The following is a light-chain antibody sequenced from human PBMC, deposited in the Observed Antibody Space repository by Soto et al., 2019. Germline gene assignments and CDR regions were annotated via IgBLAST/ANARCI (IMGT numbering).Light chain of an antibody. V-gene: IGKV3-20*01. CDR2: GAS. CDR1: QTIRSNF. J-gene: IGKJ2*01. Sequence: EIVLTQSPGTLSLSPGERATLSCRASQTIRSNFLTWYQQKPGQAPRLLIYGASTRAAGIPDRFSGSGSGTDFTLTISRLEPEDFAVYYCQHYDSSSGHTFDQGTKLQIK. CDR3: QHYDSSSGHT.